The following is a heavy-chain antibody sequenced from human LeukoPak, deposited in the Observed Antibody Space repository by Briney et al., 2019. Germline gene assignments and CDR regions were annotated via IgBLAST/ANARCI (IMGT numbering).Heavy chain of an antibody. Sequence: VASVKVSCKASGYTFTSYAMHWVRQAPGQRLEWMGWINAGNGNTNYEQKFQGRVTMTTDTSTSTAYMELRSLRSDDTAVYYCARDFAVTTQKYYYYYGMDVWGQGTTVTVSS. J-gene: IGHJ6*02. CDR2: INAGNGNT. D-gene: IGHD4-11*01. CDR3: ARDFAVTTQKYYYYYGMDV. CDR1: GYTFTSYA. V-gene: IGHV1-3*01.